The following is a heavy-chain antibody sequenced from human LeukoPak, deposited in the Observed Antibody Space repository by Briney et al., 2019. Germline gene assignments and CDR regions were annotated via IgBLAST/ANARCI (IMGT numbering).Heavy chain of an antibody. D-gene: IGHD4-17*01. Sequence: QPGGSLRLSCVASGFTFSSYWMHWVRQDPRKGLVWVSRINGDGRNINYADSVRGRFTISRDNAKNSLYLQMNSLRAEDTALYYCAKDSGYGESAFDIWGQGTMVTVSS. CDR1: GFTFSSYW. J-gene: IGHJ3*02. CDR2: INGDGRNI. V-gene: IGHV3-74*01. CDR3: AKDSGYGESAFDI.